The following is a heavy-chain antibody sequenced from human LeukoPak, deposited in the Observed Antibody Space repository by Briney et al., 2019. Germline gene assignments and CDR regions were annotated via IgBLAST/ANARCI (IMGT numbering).Heavy chain of an antibody. CDR2: IIPIFGTA. D-gene: IGHD6-13*01. V-gene: IGHV1-69*01. CDR1: GGTFSSYA. Sequence: GSSVKVSCKASGGTFSSYAISWVRQAPGQGLEWMGGIIPIFGTANYAQKFQGRVTITADESTSTAYMELSSLRSEDTAVYYCARDGAAAGDHDAFDIWGQGTMVIVTS. J-gene: IGHJ3*02. CDR3: ARDGAAAGDHDAFDI.